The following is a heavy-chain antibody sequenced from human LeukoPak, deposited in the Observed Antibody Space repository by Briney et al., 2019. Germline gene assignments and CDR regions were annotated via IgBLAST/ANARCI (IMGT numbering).Heavy chain of an antibody. CDR2: FYNSGRT. Sequence: SETLSLTCTVSGGSISSGSYYWNWIRQPAGKGLEWIGRFYNSGRTNFNPSLKGRVTISPDTSKNQFPLTRRSVTAADTAVYYCARGDLKSDWFAPSGQGTLVTASS. D-gene: IGHD3-3*01. J-gene: IGHJ5*02. CDR1: GGSISSGSYY. CDR3: ARGDLKSDWFAP. V-gene: IGHV4-61*02.